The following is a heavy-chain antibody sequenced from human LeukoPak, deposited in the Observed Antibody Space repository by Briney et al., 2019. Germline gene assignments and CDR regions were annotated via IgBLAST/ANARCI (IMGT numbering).Heavy chain of an antibody. Sequence: PSEALSLTCTVSGGSISSYYWSWIRQPPGKGLEWIGEINHSGSTNYNPSLKSRVTISLDTSRNQFSLKLSSVTAADTAVYYCARGEVCMLPYYYDICRYYLVYWGQETVVSVSS. D-gene: IGHD3-22*01. CDR2: INHSGST. CDR1: GGSISSYY. J-gene: IGHJ4*02. CDR3: ARGEVCMLPYYYDICRYYLVY. V-gene: IGHV4-59*01.